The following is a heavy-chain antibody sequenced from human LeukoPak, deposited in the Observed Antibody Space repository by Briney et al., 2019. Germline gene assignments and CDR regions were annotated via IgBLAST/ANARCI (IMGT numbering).Heavy chain of an antibody. J-gene: IGHJ3*02. CDR2: VSGSGGRT. V-gene: IGHV3-23*01. Sequence: PGGSLRLSCTGSGFSFSAFAVSWVRQAPGKGLQWVSTVSGSGGRTYYADSVKGRFTISRDNSKKTVYLQMGGLTADDTAIYYCAKGGAAMTEVPQGAAVTSTLDGFDIWGQGTRVTVSS. D-gene: IGHD4-17*01. CDR1: GFSFSAFA. CDR3: AKGGAAMTEVPQGAAVTSTLDGFDI.